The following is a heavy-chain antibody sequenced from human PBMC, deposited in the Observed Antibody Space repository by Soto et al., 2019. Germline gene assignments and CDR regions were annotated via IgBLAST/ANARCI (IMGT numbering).Heavy chain of an antibody. D-gene: IGHD2-2*01. CDR1: DDSISSGGYY. CDR2: ISDSGRT. CDR3: ARVGPAAMFANY. Sequence: SETLSLTCTVSDDSISSGGYYWSWIRQHPGKGLEWIGYISDSGRTYYNPSLKSRVTISADTSKNQFSLKLSSVTAADTAVYYCARVGPAAMFANYWGQGTLVTVSS. J-gene: IGHJ4*02. V-gene: IGHV4-31*03.